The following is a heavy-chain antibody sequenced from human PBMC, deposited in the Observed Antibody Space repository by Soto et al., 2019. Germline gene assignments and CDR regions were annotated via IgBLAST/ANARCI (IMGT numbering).Heavy chain of an antibody. CDR3: TRDASRDSSARGWFDP. V-gene: IGHV3-21*01. CDR2: ISSNSAYI. Sequence: VGSLRLSCAASGFTFRSFTMNWVRQAPGKGLEWVSTISSNSAYIYYTDALRGRFTISRDNAKNSLHLQMNRLRAEDTAVYYCTRDASRDSSARGWFDPWGPGTLVTVSS. J-gene: IGHJ5*02. CDR1: GFTFRSFT. D-gene: IGHD6-13*01.